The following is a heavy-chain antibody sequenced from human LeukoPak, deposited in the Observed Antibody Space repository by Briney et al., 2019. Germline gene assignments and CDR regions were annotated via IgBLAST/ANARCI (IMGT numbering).Heavy chain of an antibody. CDR2: ITNDGSST. CDR1: GLTFSSHW. J-gene: IGHJ6*02. Sequence: GGSLRLSCAASGLTFSSHWMHWVRQAPGKGLVWVSRITNDGSSTTYADSVEGRFTISRDNSKNTLYLQMNSLRAEDTAVYYCARDLLSSSRNYYYYGMDVWGQGTTVTVSS. D-gene: IGHD6-6*01. CDR3: ARDLLSSSRNYYYYGMDV. V-gene: IGHV3-74*01.